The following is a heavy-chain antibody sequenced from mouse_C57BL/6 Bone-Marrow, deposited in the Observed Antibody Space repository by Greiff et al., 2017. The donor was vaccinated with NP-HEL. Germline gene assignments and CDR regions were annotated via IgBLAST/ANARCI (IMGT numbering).Heavy chain of an antibody. CDR1: GFTFSDYY. J-gene: IGHJ4*01. CDR3: AREGGLRRRTYAMDN. Sequence: EVMLVESEGGLVQPGSSMKLSCTASGFTFSDYYMSWVRQAPEKGLEWVANINYDGSSTYYLDSLQSRFIISRDHAQNILYLQMSSLKSEDTAMYYCAREGGLRRRTYAMDNWGQGTSVTVSS. V-gene: IGHV5-16*01. CDR2: INYDGSST. D-gene: IGHD2-4*01.